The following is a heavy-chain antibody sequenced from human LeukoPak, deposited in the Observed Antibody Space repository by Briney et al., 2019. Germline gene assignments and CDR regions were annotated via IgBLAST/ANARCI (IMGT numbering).Heavy chain of an antibody. CDR3: AKAVKGAFDY. V-gene: IGHV3-23*01. CDR2: ISGSGDNT. Sequence: GGSLRLSCAASGFTFSSYAMSWVRQPPGKGLEWVSGISGSGDNTYYADSVKGRFTISRDNSKKTQYLHLDSLRVEDAAVYYCAKAVKGAFDYWGQGTLVTVSS. D-gene: IGHD4-17*01. J-gene: IGHJ4*02. CDR1: GFTFSSYA.